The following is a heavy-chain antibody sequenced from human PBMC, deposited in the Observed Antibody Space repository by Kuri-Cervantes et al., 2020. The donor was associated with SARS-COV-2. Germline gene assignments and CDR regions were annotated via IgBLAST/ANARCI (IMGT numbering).Heavy chain of an antibody. CDR3: ARDSLVTGFGELMGFDP. Sequence: GESLKISCAASGFTFSGSAMHWVRQASGKGLEWVGRIRSKANSYATAYAASVKGRFTISRDDSKNTLYLQMNSLRAEDTAVYYCARDSLVTGFGELMGFDPWGQGTLVTDSS. CDR1: GFTFSGSA. D-gene: IGHD3-10*01. CDR2: IRSKANSYAT. V-gene: IGHV3-73*01. J-gene: IGHJ5*02.